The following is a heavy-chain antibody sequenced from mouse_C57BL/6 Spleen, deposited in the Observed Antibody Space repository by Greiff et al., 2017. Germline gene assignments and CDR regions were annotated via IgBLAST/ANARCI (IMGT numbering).Heavy chain of an antibody. J-gene: IGHJ1*03. CDR1: GYSFTSYY. CDR2: IYPGSGNT. CDR3: ARVTTEDWYFDV. D-gene: IGHD1-1*01. Sequence: QVQLKESGPELVKPGASVKISCKASGYSFTSYYIHWVKQRPGQGLEWIGWIYPGSGNTKYNEQFKGKATLTADTSSSTAYMQLSSLTSEDSAVYYCARVTTEDWYFDVWGTGTTVTVSS. V-gene: IGHV1-66*01.